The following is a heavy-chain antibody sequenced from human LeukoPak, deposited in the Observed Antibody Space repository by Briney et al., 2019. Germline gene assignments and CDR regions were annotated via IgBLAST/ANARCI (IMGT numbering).Heavy chain of an antibody. CDR2: IHSSGNT. V-gene: IGHV4-39*01. D-gene: IGHD5-24*01. CDR1: GGSISSYY. Sequence: SETLSLTCTVSGGSISSYYWSWIRQPPGQGLEWIGTIHSSGNTYYNPSLKSRVTISVDTSKNRFSLKLSSVTAADTAVYYCARPAGWLPRYYFEYWGQGTLVTVSS. CDR3: ARPAGWLPRYYFEY. J-gene: IGHJ4*02.